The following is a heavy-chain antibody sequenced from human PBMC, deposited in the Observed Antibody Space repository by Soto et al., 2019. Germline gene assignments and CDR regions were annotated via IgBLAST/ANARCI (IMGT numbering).Heavy chain of an antibody. CDR2: IIPIYDSP. CDR1: GDTFNNYA. V-gene: IGHV1-69*06. CDR3: ARVRVPADWLDP. Sequence: SVKVSCKASGDTFNNYAISWVRQAPGQGLQWMGGIIPIYDSPSYAQGSHNRVTITADRSTSTAHLELSDLRVEDTAVYYCARVRVPADWLDPWGQGTLVTVSS. J-gene: IGHJ5*02.